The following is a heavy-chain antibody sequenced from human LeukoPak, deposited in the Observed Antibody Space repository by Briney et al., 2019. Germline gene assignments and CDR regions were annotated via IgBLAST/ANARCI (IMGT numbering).Heavy chain of an antibody. Sequence: SETLSLTCTVSGDSISSYYWSWIRQPPGKGLEWIGYIYYSGSTNYNPSLKSRVTISVDTSKNQFSLKLSSVTAADTAMYYCARGRYSESYYYFDYWGQGTLVTVSS. CDR1: GDSISSYY. CDR3: ARGRYSESYYYFDY. J-gene: IGHJ4*02. V-gene: IGHV4-59*01. CDR2: IYYSGST. D-gene: IGHD1-26*01.